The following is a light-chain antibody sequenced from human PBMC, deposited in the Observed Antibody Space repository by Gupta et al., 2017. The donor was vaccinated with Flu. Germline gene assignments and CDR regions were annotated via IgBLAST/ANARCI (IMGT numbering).Light chain of an antibody. CDR2: KAS. V-gene: IGKV1-5*03. CDR3: PKYRRDPWT. Sequence: DLQLTQSPSTLSASVGDRVTITCRASQSSDSWLAWYQQKPGKAPKLLIYKASNLESGVPSRGSGSGSGTVGTLTSSSLQPDDLATESCPKYRRDPWTCGQGTTVEIK. CDR1: QSSDSW. J-gene: IGKJ1*01.